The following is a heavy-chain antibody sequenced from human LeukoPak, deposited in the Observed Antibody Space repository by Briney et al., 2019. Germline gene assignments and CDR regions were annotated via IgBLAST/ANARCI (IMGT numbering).Heavy chain of an antibody. D-gene: IGHD3-10*01. CDR2: IIPIFGTA. J-gene: IGHJ6*02. V-gene: IGHV1-69*13. CDR3: ARATSSKGSSGLYYYYGMDV. CDR1: GGTFSSYA. Sequence: GASVTVSCKASGGTFSSYAISWVRQAPGQGLEWMGGIIPIFGTANYAQKFQGRVTITADESTSTAYMELSSLRSEDTAVYYCARATSSKGSSGLYYYYGMDVWGQGTTVTVS.